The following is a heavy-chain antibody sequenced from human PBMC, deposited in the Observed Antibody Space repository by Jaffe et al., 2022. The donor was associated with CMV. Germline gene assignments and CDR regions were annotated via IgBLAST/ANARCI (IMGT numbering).Heavy chain of an antibody. D-gene: IGHD3-10*01. CDR3: ARELTMVRGIGGVFDP. CDR2: IYYSGST. J-gene: IGHJ5*02. CDR1: GGSISSGDYY. Sequence: QVQLQESGPGLVKPSQTLSLTCTVSGGSISSGDYYWSWIRQHPGKGLEWIGYIYYSGSTYYNPSLKSRVTISVDTSKNQISLKLSSVTAADTAVYYCARELTMVRGIGGVFDPWGQGTQVTVSS. V-gene: IGHV4-31*03.